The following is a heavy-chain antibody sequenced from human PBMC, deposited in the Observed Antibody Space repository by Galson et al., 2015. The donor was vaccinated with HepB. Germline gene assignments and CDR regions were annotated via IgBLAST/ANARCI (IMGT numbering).Heavy chain of an antibody. CDR2: IYPGDSDT. D-gene: IGHD3-10*01. V-gene: IGHV5-51*01. Sequence: QSGAEVKKPGESLKISCQGSGYSFTSYWIAWVRQMPGKGLEWMGIIYPGDSDTRYSPSFQGQVTISADKSISTAYLQWSSLKASDTAIYYCARHGYGSGSYAYYYYYMDVWGKGTTVTVSS. CDR3: ARHGYGSGSYAYYYYYMDV. J-gene: IGHJ6*03. CDR1: GYSFTSYW.